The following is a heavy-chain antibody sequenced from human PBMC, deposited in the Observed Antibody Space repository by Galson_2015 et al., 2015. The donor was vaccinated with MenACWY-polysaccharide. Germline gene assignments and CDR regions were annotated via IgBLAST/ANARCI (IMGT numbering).Heavy chain of an antibody. Sequence: SLRLSCAASGFTFSNYAMSWVRQAPGKGLEWVSTIGGSGSNTHYADSVKGRFTISRDNSKNTLSLQMNSLRAEDTAVYYCARVRYSTGKYQFDYWSRGTLVAVSS. CDR1: GFTFSNYA. D-gene: IGHD2-2*01. CDR2: IGGSGSNT. CDR3: ARVRYSTGKYQFDY. V-gene: IGHV3-23*01. J-gene: IGHJ4*02.